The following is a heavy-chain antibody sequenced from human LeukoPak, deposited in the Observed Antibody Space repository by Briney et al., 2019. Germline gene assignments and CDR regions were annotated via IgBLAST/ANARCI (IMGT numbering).Heavy chain of an antibody. J-gene: IGHJ5*02. CDR2: IYHSGST. CDR3: ARGATMVRGVINWFDP. V-gene: IGHV4-38-2*02. D-gene: IGHD3-10*01. CDR1: GYSISSGYY. Sequence: SETLSLTCTVSGYSISSGYYWGWIRPPPGKGLEWIGSIYHSGSTYYNPSLKSRVTISVDTSKNQFSLKLSSVTAADTAVYYCARGATMVRGVINWFDPWGQGTLVTVSS.